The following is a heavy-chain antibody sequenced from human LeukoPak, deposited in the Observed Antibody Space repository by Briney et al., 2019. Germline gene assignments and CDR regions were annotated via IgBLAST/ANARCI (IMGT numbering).Heavy chain of an antibody. V-gene: IGHV4-30-4*08. CDR1: GGSTSTADYY. Sequence: TLSLTCTVSGGSTSTADYYWTLIRQPPGKGLEWIGYIYYSGTTYYNPSLKSRITISVDTSKNQFSLKLSSVTAADTAVYYCARYCSSTRCQTAEGFGPWGQGTLVTVSS. J-gene: IGHJ5*02. CDR2: IYYSGTT. D-gene: IGHD2-2*01. CDR3: ARYCSSTRCQTAEGFGP.